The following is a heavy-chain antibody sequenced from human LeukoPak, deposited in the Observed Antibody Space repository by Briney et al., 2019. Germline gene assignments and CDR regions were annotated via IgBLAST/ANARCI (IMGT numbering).Heavy chain of an antibody. D-gene: IGHD3-10*01. CDR3: ARSSYYYAADAFDI. CDR2: IYYSGST. J-gene: IGHJ3*02. CDR1: GGSISSYY. Sequence: SETLSLTCTVSGGSISSYYWSWIRQPPAKGLEWIGYIYYSGSTNYNPSLKSRVTISIDTSKNQFSLKLNSVTAADTAVYYCARSSYYYAADAFDIWGQGTMVTVSS. V-gene: IGHV4-59*01.